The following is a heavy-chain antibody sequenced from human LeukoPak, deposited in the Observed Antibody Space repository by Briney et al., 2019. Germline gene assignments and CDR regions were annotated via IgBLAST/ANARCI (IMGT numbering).Heavy chain of an antibody. CDR1: GYTFTSYG. J-gene: IGHJ5*02. Sequence: ASVKVSCKASGYTFTSYGISWVRQAPGQGLEWMGWINPNSGGTNYAQKFQGRVTMTRDTSISTAYMELSRLRSDDTAVYYCARDQGIAAAGRGGYNWFDPWGQGTLVTVSS. CDR2: INPNSGGT. D-gene: IGHD6-13*01. CDR3: ARDQGIAAAGRGGYNWFDP. V-gene: IGHV1-2*02.